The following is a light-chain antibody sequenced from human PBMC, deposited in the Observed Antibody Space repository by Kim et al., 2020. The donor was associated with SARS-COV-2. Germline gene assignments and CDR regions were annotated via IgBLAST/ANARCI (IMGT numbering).Light chain of an antibody. J-gene: IGLJ2*01. CDR3: NSRDSSGNHVV. V-gene: IGLV3-19*01. CDR1: SLRSYY. CDR2: GKN. Sequence: SSELTQDPAVSVALGQTVRITCQGDSLRSYYASWYQQKPGQAPVLVIYGKNNRPSVIPDRFSGSSSGNTASLTITGAQAEDEAAYYCNSRDSSGNHVVFG.